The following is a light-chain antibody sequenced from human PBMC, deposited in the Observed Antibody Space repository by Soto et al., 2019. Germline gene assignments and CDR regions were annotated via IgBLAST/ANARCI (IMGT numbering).Light chain of an antibody. J-gene: IGLJ1*01. CDR3: SSYTSSSLYV. V-gene: IGLV2-14*01. CDR2: AVS. CDR1: SSDVGGYNY. Sequence: QSVLTQPASVSGSPGQSITISCTGTSSDVGGYNYVSWYQQLPGKAPKLMIYAVSDRPSGVSNRFSGSKSGSTASLTTSGLQAEDEADYYCSSYTSSSLYVFGTGTKVTVL.